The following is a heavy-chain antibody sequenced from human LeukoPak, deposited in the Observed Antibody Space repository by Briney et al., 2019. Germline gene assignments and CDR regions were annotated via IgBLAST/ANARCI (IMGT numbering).Heavy chain of an antibody. J-gene: IGHJ5*02. V-gene: IGHV3-66*02. Sequence: GGSLRLSCVASGSTFSSYWMSWVRQAPGKGLEWVSVIYSGGSTYYADSVKGRFTISRDNSKNTLYLQMNSLRAEDTAVYYCARMGIVVVVAATHNWFDPWGQGTLVTVSS. CDR1: GSTFSSYW. CDR3: ARMGIVVVVAATHNWFDP. D-gene: IGHD2-15*01. CDR2: IYSGGST.